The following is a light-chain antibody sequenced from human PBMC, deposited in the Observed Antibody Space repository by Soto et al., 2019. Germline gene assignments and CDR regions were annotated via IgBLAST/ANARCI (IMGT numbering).Light chain of an antibody. Sequence: QSVLTQSPSASASLGAAVKLTCTLSSGHSSYAIAWHQQRPEKGPRYLMTLNSDGSHSKGDGIPDRFSGSSSGAERYLTISSLQSEDEADYYCQTWGTGIQVFGGGTKVTVL. V-gene: IGLV4-69*01. CDR3: QTWGTGIQV. J-gene: IGLJ2*01. CDR2: LNSDGSH. CDR1: SGHSSYA.